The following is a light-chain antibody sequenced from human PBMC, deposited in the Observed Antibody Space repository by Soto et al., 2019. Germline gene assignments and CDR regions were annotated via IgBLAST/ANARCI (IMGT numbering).Light chain of an antibody. V-gene: IGKV3D-15*01. Sequence: EISMTQFPAILSASPGGGATLSCRAAQDVTTNFAWYQLRRGQPPRLLIYGASSRATGIPDRFSGSGSGTDFTLTISSLQSEDFAVYYCQQYNNWPPITFGQGTRLEIK. CDR3: QQYNNWPPIT. CDR2: GAS. J-gene: IGKJ5*01. CDR1: QDVTTN.